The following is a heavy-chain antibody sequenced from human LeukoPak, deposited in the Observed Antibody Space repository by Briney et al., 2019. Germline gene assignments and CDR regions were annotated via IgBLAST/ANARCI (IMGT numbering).Heavy chain of an antibody. D-gene: IGHD6-19*01. V-gene: IGHV3-21*01. Sequence: PGGSLRLSCAASGFTFSSYSMNWVRQAPGKGLEWLSSISSSSSYIYYADSMKGRFTISRDNAKNSLYLQMNSLRAEDTAVYYCASAVAGTDYYYGMDVWGQGTTVTVSS. J-gene: IGHJ6*02. CDR1: GFTFSSYS. CDR3: ASAVAGTDYYYGMDV. CDR2: ISSSSSYI.